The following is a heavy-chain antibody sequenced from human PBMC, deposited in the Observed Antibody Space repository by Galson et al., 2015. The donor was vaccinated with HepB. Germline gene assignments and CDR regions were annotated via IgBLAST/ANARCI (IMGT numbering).Heavy chain of an antibody. V-gene: IGHV1-46*01. CDR3: ATTYYYDSSGYYSGYYFDY. CDR2: INPSGGST. CDR1: GYTFTSYY. Sequence: VKVSCKASGYTFTSYYMHWVRQAPGQGLEWMGIINPSGGSTSHAQKFQGRVTMTTDTSTSTAYMELRSLRSDDTAVYYCATTYYYDSSGYYSGYYFDYWGQGTLVTVSS. D-gene: IGHD3-22*01. J-gene: IGHJ4*02.